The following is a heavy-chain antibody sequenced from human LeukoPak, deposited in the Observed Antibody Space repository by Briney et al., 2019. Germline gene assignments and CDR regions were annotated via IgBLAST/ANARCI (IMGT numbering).Heavy chain of an antibody. CDR1: GGTFSSYA. J-gene: IGHJ6*02. V-gene: IGHV1-69*13. D-gene: IGHD2-2*01. CDR3: AREGYCSSTSCLYYYYGMDV. CDR2: IIPIFGTA. Sequence: SVEVSCKASGGTFSSYAISWVRQAPGQGLEWMGGIIPIFGTANYAQKFQGRVTITADESTSTAYMELSSLRSEDTAVYYCAREGYCSSTSCLYYYYGMDVWGQGTTVTVSS.